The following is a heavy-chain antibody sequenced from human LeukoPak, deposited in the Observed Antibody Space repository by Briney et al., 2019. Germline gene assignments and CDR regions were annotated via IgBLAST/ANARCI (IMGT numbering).Heavy chain of an antibody. D-gene: IGHD1-26*01. V-gene: IGHV3-23*01. J-gene: IGHJ4*02. Sequence: GGSLRLSCAASGFTFSSYAMSWVRQAPGKGLEWVSAISGSGGSTYYADSVKGRFTISRDNSRSTLYLQMNSLRAEDTAVYYCAKGLSGSYVGYWGQGTLVTVSS. CDR3: AKGLSGSYVGY. CDR2: ISGSGGST. CDR1: GFTFSSYA.